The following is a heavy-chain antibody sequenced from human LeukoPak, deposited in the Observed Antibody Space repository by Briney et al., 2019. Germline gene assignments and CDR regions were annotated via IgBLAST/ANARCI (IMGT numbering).Heavy chain of an antibody. CDR1: GFTFSSYA. Sequence: GGSLRLSCAASGFTFSSYAMHWVRQAPGKGLEWVAVISYDGSNKYYADSVKRRFTISRDNSKNTLYLQMNSLRAEDTAVYYCARDQGVITTHYFDYWGQGTLVTVSS. J-gene: IGHJ4*02. CDR2: ISYDGSNK. V-gene: IGHV3-30*04. D-gene: IGHD3-22*01. CDR3: ARDQGVITTHYFDY.